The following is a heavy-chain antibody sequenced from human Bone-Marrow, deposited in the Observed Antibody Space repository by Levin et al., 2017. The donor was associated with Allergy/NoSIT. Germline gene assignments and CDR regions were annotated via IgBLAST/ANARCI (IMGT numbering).Heavy chain of an antibody. D-gene: IGHD6-19*01. CDR2: IYHSGST. CDR3: AREPVNRGSGFT. J-gene: IGHJ4*02. CDR1: GYSISSGYY. Sequence: SQTLSLTCAVSGYSISSGYYWGWIRQPPGKGLEWIGSIYHSGSTYYNPSLKSRVTISVDTSKNQFSLKLSSVTAADTAVYYCAREPVNRGSGFTWGQGTLVTVSS. V-gene: IGHV4-38-2*02.